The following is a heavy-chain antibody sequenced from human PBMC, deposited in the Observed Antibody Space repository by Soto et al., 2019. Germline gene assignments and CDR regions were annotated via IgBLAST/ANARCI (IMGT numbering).Heavy chain of an antibody. Sequence: PGGSLRLSCGASGLSVSDNYMGWVRQAPGRGLEWVSVMYAGGDTHYADSVKGRFTISRDKSENTLYLQMNSLRDEDTGVYFCVSCTPSWVFDYWGLGTLVTVSS. J-gene: IGHJ4*01. V-gene: IGHV3-53*01. D-gene: IGHD2-15*01. CDR2: MYAGGDT. CDR3: VSCTPSWVFDY. CDR1: GLSVSDNY.